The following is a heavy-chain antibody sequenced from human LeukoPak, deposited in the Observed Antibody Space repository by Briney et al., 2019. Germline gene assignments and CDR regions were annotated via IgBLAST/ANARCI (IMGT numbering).Heavy chain of an antibody. CDR2: ISWNSGSI. Sequence: GGSLRLSCAASGFTFDDYAMHWVRQAPGKGLEWVSGISWNSGSIGCADSVKGRFTISRDNAKNSLYLQMNSLRAEDTALYYCARELRGTVAGAQFDYWGQGTLVTVSS. V-gene: IGHV3-9*01. J-gene: IGHJ4*02. CDR1: GFTFDDYA. CDR3: ARELRGTVAGAQFDY. D-gene: IGHD6-19*01.